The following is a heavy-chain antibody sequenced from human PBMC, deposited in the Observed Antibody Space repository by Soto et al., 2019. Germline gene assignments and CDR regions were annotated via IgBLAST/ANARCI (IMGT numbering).Heavy chain of an antibody. CDR2: KYYRSKWYN. V-gene: IGHV6-1*01. D-gene: IGHD2-2*01. Sequence: SQTLSRTCAISGDNVSNSMTGWSWIRQSPSRGLEWLGRKYYRSKWYNASAVSVKTRIPINPDTSKNQFSLQLNSVTPEDTAVYYCARDRGYGASTSCYGADYWGQGTLVPVPS. CDR3: ARDRGYGASTSCYGADY. CDR1: GDNVSNSMTG. J-gene: IGHJ4*02.